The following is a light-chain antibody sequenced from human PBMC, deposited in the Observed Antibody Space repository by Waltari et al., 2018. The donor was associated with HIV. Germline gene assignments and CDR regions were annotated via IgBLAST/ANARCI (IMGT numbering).Light chain of an antibody. V-gene: IGLV1-44*01. CDR1: GSTFGIKV. Sequence: QSVLTQPPSASGTPGQRAPILCSGPGSTFGIKVVTWYQQLPGTAPKLLMYNNSRRPSGVPDRFSASRSGNSASLAISGLQSEDEANYYCAAWDDSLNAYIFGTGTKVSVL. CDR2: NNS. CDR3: AAWDDSLNAYI. J-gene: IGLJ1*01.